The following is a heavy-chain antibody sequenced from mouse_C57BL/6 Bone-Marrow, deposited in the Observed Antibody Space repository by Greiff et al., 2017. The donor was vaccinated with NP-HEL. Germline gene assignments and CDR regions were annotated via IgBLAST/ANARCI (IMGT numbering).Heavy chain of an antibody. Sequence: EVQLVESGGGLVQPGGSLKLSCAASGFTFSDYYMYWVRQTPEKRLEWVAYISNGGGSTYYPDTVKGRFTISRDNAKNTLYQQMSRLKSEDTAMYYCARRGDGNYGLMDYWGQGTSVTVSS. J-gene: IGHJ4*01. CDR2: ISNGGGST. CDR3: ARRGDGNYGLMDY. CDR1: GFTFSDYY. D-gene: IGHD2-1*01. V-gene: IGHV5-12*01.